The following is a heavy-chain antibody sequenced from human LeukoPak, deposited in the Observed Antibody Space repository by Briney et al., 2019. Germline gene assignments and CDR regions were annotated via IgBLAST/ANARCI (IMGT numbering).Heavy chain of an antibody. CDR2: IYNSEST. CDR3: ARFHSGPSGWYVLWYFDL. Sequence: SETLSLTCTVSGGSISSHYWSWIRQPPGKGLEWIGYIYNSESTNYNSSLKSRVTMSVDTSKNQFFLKLSSVTAADTAVYYCARFHSGPSGWYVLWYFDLWGRGTLVTVSS. D-gene: IGHD6-19*01. V-gene: IGHV4-4*09. CDR1: GGSISSHY. J-gene: IGHJ2*01.